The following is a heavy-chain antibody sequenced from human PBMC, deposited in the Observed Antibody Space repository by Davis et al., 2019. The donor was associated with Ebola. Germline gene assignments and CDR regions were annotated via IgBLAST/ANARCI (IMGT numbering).Heavy chain of an antibody. J-gene: IGHJ5*02. CDR1: GFTFSSYG. CDR2: IWYDGSNK. D-gene: IGHD1-7*01. Sequence: PGGSLRLSCAASGFTFSSYGMHWVRQAPGKGLEWVAAIWYDGSNKYYADSVKGRFTISRDNSKNTLYLQMNSLRAEDTAVYYCARSPGSLTGTTWFDPWGQGTLVTVSS. CDR3: ARSPGSLTGTTWFDP. V-gene: IGHV3-33*01.